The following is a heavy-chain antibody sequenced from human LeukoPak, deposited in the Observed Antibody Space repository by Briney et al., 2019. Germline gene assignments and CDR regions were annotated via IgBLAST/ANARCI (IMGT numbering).Heavy chain of an antibody. V-gene: IGHV3-23*01. CDR2: ISGSGGST. D-gene: IGHD2-8*01. CDR3: AKQLNPMKWGVLSSFDN. Sequence: PGGSLRLSCAASGYTFSSYAMRWVRQAPGKGLEWVSAISGSGGSTYYADSVKGRFTISRDKSKSTLYLQMNSLRSEDTAVYYCAKQLNPMKWGVLSSFDNWGQGTMVTVSS. CDR1: GYTFSSYA. J-gene: IGHJ3*02.